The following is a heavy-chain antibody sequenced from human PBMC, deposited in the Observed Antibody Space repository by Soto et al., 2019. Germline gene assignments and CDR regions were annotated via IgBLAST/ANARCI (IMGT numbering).Heavy chain of an antibody. D-gene: IGHD6-6*01. V-gene: IGHV3-23*01. CDR2: ISGSSIRT. Sequence: GGSLRLSCAASGFTFSNYAMSWARQAPGKGLEWVSTISGSSIRTYYADSVKGRFTISRDNSKNTLDLQMNNLRVEDTAIYYCAKDHAREQFVRGENWFDSWGQGTLVTVSS. CDR3: AKDHAREQFVRGENWFDS. J-gene: IGHJ5*01. CDR1: GFTFSNYA.